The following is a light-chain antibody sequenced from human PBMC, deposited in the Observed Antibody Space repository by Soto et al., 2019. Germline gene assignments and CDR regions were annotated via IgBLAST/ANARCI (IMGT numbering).Light chain of an antibody. CDR3: QQYDNLPLT. CDR2: DAS. CDR1: QDISNY. V-gene: IGKV1-33*01. Sequence: DIQMTQSPSSMSASVGDRVTNTCQASQDISNYLNWYQQKPGKAPKLLIYDASNLETGVPSRFSGSGFGTDFTFTISSLQPEDIATYYCQQYDNLPLTFGGGTKVDIK. J-gene: IGKJ4*01.